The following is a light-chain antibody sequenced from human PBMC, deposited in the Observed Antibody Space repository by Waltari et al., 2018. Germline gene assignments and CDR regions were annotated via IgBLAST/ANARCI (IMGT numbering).Light chain of an antibody. CDR3: QQYNSYPIT. J-gene: IGKJ3*01. CDR1: QGINNF. Sequence: DIQMTQSPSSLSASVGDRVIITCRASQGINNFLVWFQQKPGKAPQSLIYAASSLQSGVPSNFSGSGSGTDFTLTSSSLQPEDFATYYCQQYNSYPITFGPGTKLDVK. CDR2: AAS. V-gene: IGKV1-16*02.